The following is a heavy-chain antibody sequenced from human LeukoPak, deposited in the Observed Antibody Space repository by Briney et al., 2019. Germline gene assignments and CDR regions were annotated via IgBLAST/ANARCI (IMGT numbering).Heavy chain of an antibody. D-gene: IGHD6-6*01. CDR1: GFTFSDYY. Sequence: SGGSLRLSCTASGFTFSDYYMSWIRQAPGKGLEWISYISSRGSTIYYADSVKGRFTISRDNAKNSLYLQMNSLRAEDTAIYYCARDHGYSSSSRYWGQGTLVTVSS. J-gene: IGHJ4*02. V-gene: IGHV3-11*01. CDR3: ARDHGYSSSSRY. CDR2: ISSRGSTI.